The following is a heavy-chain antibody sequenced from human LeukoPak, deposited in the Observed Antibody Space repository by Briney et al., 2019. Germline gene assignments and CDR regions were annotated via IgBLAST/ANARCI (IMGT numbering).Heavy chain of an antibody. CDR2: ISSLSTTI. CDR3: ARDKEA. Sequence: GGSLRLSCAASGFTFSGYYMSWICQAPGKGLEWVSYISSLSTTIYYTDSVKGRFTVSRDNAKNSLYLKMNSLRVEDTAMYYCARDKEAWGQGTLVTVSS. J-gene: IGHJ5*02. V-gene: IGHV3-11*04. CDR1: GFTFSGYY.